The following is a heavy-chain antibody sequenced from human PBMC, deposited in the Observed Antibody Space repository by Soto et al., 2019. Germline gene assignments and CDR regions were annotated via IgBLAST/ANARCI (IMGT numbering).Heavy chain of an antibody. V-gene: IGHV1-24*01. CDR2: FDPEDGET. Sequence: ASVKVSWKVSGYTLTELSMHWVRQAPGKGLEWMGGFDPEDGETIYAQKFQGRVTMTEDTSTDTAYMELSSLRSEDTAVYYCATSSSSSWHFDYWGQGTLVTVSS. CDR3: ATSSSSSWHFDY. D-gene: IGHD6-13*01. CDR1: GYTLTELS. J-gene: IGHJ4*02.